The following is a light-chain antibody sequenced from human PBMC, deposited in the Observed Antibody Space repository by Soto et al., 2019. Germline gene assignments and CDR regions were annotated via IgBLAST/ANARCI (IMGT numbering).Light chain of an antibody. CDR2: GAS. Sequence: IVLTQSPGTLSLSPVERATLSCRASQSVSSSYVAWYQQKPGQAPRLLIYGASSRATGIPDRFSGSGSGTDFTLTISRLEPEDFAVYYCQQYGSSRGLTFGGGTKVAIK. CDR3: QQYGSSRGLT. CDR1: QSVSSSY. V-gene: IGKV3-20*01. J-gene: IGKJ4*01.